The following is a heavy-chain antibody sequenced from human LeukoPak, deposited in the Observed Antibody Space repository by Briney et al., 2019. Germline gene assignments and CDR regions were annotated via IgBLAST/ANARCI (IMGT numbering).Heavy chain of an antibody. CDR2: IYYSGST. V-gene: IGHV4-59*08. D-gene: IGHD1-26*01. CDR1: GGSISSYY. J-gene: IGHJ4*02. Sequence: SETLSLTCTVSGGSISSYYWSWIRQPPGKGLEWIGYIYYSGSTNYNPSLKSRVTISVDTSKNQFPLKLSSVTAADTAVYYCARLDSPSGSYPFDYWGQGTLVTVSP. CDR3: ARLDSPSGSYPFDY.